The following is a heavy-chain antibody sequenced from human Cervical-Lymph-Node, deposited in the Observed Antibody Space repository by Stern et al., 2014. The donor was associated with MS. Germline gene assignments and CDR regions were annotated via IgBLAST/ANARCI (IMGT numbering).Heavy chain of an antibody. CDR1: GGTFSKFP. D-gene: IGHD6-13*01. CDR2: VFPVFGTP. Sequence: QVQLVQSGAEVTKPAASVKVSCKASGGTFSKFPSSWVRQAPGQGLEWMGGVFPVFGTPTYAQEFMGRVTISADVSTSTVYMELSSLRSDDTAVYYCALSSETSDRWYSLGYDLWGQGTLVTVSS. CDR3: ALSSETSDRWYSLGYDL. V-gene: IGHV1-69*01. J-gene: IGHJ5*02.